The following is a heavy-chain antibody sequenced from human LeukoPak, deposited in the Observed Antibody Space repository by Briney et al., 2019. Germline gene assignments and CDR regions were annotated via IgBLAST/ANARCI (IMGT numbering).Heavy chain of an antibody. CDR1: GFTFSSYA. Sequence: PGASLRLPCAASGFTFSSYAMSWVRQAPGKGLEWVSAISGSGGSTYYADSVKGRFTISRDNSKNTLYLQMNSLRAEDTAVYYCAKGVVVVPAATNPTDAFDIWGQGTMVTVSS. D-gene: IGHD2-2*01. CDR3: AKGVVVVPAATNPTDAFDI. J-gene: IGHJ3*02. V-gene: IGHV3-23*01. CDR2: ISGSGGST.